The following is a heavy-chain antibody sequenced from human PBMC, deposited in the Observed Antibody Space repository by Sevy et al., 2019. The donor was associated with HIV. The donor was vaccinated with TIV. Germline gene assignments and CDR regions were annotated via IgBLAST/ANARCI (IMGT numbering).Heavy chain of an antibody. CDR3: ARELGPYLRGADRPRAFDI. CDR1: GYTFTGYY. V-gene: IGHV1-2*02. Sequence: ASVKVSCKASGYTFTGYYMHWVRQAPGQGLEWMGWINPNSGGTNYAQKFQGRVTMTRDTSISTAYMELSRLRSDDTAVYYCARELGPYLRGADRPRAFDIWGQGTMVTVSS. J-gene: IGHJ3*02. CDR2: INPNSGGT. D-gene: IGHD6-6*01.